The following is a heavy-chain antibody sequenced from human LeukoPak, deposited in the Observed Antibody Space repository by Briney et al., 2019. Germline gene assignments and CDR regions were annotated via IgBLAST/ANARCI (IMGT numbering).Heavy chain of an antibody. CDR1: GFTFSSRDW. V-gene: IGHV4-38-2*01. CDR3: ASGMVRGLAPIVLDF. J-gene: IGHJ4*02. CDR2: IFYSGST. Sequence: GSLRLSCVASGFTFSSRDWMTWVRQPPGKGLDWIGSIFYSGSTYYNPSLKSRVIISVDTSRNQFSLKVTSVTAADTAVYYCASGMVRGLAPIVLDFWGQGTLVTVS. D-gene: IGHD3-10*01.